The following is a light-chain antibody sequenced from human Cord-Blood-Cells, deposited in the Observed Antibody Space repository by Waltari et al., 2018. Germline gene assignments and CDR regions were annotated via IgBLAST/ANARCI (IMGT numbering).Light chain of an antibody. CDR3: CSYAGSYTLV. CDR2: DVS. CDR1: SSDVGGDTY. V-gene: IGLV2-11*01. Sequence: QSALTQPRSLSRSPGQSVPIPCTGTSSDVGGDTYVSWYQQPPGKAPKLMIYDVSKRPSGVPDRFSGSKSGNTASLTISGLQAEDEADYYCCSYAGSYTLVFGGGTKLTVL. J-gene: IGLJ3*02.